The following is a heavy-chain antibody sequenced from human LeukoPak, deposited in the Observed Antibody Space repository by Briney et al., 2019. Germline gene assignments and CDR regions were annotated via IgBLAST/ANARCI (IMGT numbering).Heavy chain of an antibody. CDR2: IYHSGSS. V-gene: IGHV4-38-2*02. J-gene: IGHJ5*02. CDR3: ARYKGHDYGESWFDP. D-gene: IGHD4-17*01. Sequence: SETLSLTCTVSGYSISSGYYWGWIRQPPGKGLEWIGNIYHSGSSYYNPSLKSRVTISVDTSKNQFSLKLSSVTAADTAVYYCARYKGHDYGESWFDPWGQGTLVTVSS. CDR1: GYSISSGYY.